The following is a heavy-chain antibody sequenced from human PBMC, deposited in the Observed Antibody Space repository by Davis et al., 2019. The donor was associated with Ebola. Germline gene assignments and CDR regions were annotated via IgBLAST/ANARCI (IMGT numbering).Heavy chain of an antibody. J-gene: IGHJ3*02. Sequence: ASVKVSCKASGDTFTGYYMHWVRQAPGQGLEWMGWINPNSGGTNYAQKFQGRVTMTRDTSISTAYMELSRLRSDDTAVYYCARGRGGYNYYAFDIWGQGTMVTVSS. CDR2: INPNSGGT. V-gene: IGHV1-2*02. CDR3: ARGRGGYNYYAFDI. D-gene: IGHD5-24*01. CDR1: GDTFTGYY.